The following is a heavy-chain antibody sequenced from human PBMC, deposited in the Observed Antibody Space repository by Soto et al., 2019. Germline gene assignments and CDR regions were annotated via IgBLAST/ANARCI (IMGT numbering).Heavy chain of an antibody. CDR2: INPNSGST. CDR1: GYTFTGYY. V-gene: IGHV1-2*02. CDR3: ARAVLGSYYGMDV. J-gene: IGHJ6*02. D-gene: IGHD6-6*01. Sequence: GASVKVSCKASGYTFTGYYMHWVRQAPGQGLEWMGWINPNSGSTNYAQKYKGRVTITRDTSISTAYMELSSLRSDDTAVYYCARAVLGSYYGMDVWGQGTTVTVSS.